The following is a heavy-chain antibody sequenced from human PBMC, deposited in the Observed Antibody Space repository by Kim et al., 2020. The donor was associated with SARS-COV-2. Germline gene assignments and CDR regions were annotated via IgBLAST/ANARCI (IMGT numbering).Heavy chain of an antibody. CDR3: ARFEYSSSSFPDY. J-gene: IGHJ4*02. V-gene: IGHV4-59*13. D-gene: IGHD6-6*01. CDR1: GASINDYY. Sequence: SETLSLTCTVSGASINDYYWSWIRQPPGKGLEYIGYIYSSGKINYNPSLKSRVTISLDTSKNQFSLRLNSVTTADTAVYYCARFEYSSSSFPDYWGQGTLVTVSS. CDR2: IYSSGKI.